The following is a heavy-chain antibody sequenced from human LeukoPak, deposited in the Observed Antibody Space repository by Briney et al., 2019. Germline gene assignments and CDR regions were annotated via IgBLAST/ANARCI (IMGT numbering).Heavy chain of an antibody. J-gene: IGHJ4*02. D-gene: IGHD5-12*01. V-gene: IGHV4-59*01. Sequence: PSETLSLTCTVSGGSIGSYHWNWIRQPPGKGLEWIGIAFYSGGTNYNPSLKSRVAISGDTSKNQFALKLSSVTAADTAVYYCAASFGGYVLDYWGQGALAIVSS. CDR2: AFYSGGT. CDR1: GGSIGSYH. CDR3: AASFGGYVLDY.